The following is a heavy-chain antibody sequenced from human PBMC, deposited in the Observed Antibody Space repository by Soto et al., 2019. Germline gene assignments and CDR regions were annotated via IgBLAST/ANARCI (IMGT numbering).Heavy chain of an antibody. D-gene: IGHD2-2*01. CDR2: INAGNGNT. V-gene: IGHV1-3*01. CDR1: GYTLTGDA. CDR3: ARERVVVPAAISYFDY. J-gene: IGHJ4*02. Sequence: ASVQGSCKGSGYTLTGDAMHWVRQAPGQRLEWMGWINAGNGNTKYSQKFQGRVTITRDTSASTAYMELSSLRSEDTAVYYCARERVVVPAAISYFDYWGQGTLVTVSS.